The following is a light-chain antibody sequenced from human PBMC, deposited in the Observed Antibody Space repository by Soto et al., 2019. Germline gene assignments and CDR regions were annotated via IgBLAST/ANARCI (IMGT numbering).Light chain of an antibody. V-gene: IGLV1-40*01. J-gene: IGLJ3*02. Sequence: QSVLTQPPSVSGAPGQRVTISCTGSSSNIGAGYDVHWYQQLPGTAPKLLLYANSNRPSGVPDRFSGSNSGTSASLAITGLQAEDEADYYCQSYDSSLSGWVFGGGTKVTVL. CDR2: ANS. CDR3: QSYDSSLSGWV. CDR1: SSNIGAGYD.